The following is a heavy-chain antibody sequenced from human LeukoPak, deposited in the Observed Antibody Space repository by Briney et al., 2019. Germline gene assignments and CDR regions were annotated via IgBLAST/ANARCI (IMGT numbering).Heavy chain of an antibody. D-gene: IGHD6-13*01. CDR1: GGSISSSNYY. J-gene: IGHJ4*02. V-gene: IGHV4-39*01. Sequence: SETLSLTCTVSGGSISSSNYYWGWIRQPPGKGLEWIGSLYYTGSTYSNPSLKSRVTISVDTSKNQFSLKLSSVTAADTALYFCARQKASSSWYYFDLWGQGTLVPVSS. CDR3: ARQKASSSWYYFDL. CDR2: LYYTGST.